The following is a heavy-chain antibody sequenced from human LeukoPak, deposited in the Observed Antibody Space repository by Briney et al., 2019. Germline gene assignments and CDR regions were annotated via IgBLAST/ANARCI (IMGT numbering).Heavy chain of an antibody. V-gene: IGHV1-24*01. CDR2: SDPEDGET. Sequence: ASVKVSLNVSGSTLSDLSIHWVRQAPGKGLEYVGGSDPEDGETFHAQNFQGRVTMIEDTSIDTAYMELSSLRSEDTAVYYCVTDRARLFWYFDLWGRGTLV. CDR1: GSTLSDLS. J-gene: IGHJ2*01. CDR3: VTDRARLFWYFDL. D-gene: IGHD2-21*02.